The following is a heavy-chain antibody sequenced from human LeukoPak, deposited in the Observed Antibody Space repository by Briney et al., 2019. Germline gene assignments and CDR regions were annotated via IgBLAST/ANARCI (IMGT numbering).Heavy chain of an antibody. CDR1: GYTFTTYD. V-gene: IGHV1-8*01. CDR3: GRLGELSGGYGLDV. Sequence: GASVKVSCKASGYTFTTYDINWVRQATGQGLEWMGWMNPNSGNTGFAQKFQGRVTMTTGTSISTVYMELSSLRSEDTAVYYCGRLGELSGGYGLDVWGQGTTVTVSS. CDR2: MNPNSGNT. J-gene: IGHJ6*02. D-gene: IGHD3-16*02.